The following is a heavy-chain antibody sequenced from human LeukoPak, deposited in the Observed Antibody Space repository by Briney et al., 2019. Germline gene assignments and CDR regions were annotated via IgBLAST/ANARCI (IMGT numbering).Heavy chain of an antibody. V-gene: IGHV4-30-4*01. CDR2: IYYSGST. CDR3: ASGYCSGGSCYYPWDAEAFGI. J-gene: IGHJ3*02. CDR1: GGSISSGDYY. Sequence: SETLSLTCTVSGGSISSGDYYWSWIRQPPGKGLEWIGYIYYSGSTYYNPSLKSRVTISVDTSKNQFSLKLSSVTAADTAVYYCASGYCSGGSCYYPWDAEAFGIWGQGTMVTVSS. D-gene: IGHD2-15*01.